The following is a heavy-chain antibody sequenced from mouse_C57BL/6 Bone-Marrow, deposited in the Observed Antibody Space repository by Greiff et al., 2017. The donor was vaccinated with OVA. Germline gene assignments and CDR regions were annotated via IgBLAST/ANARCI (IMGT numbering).Heavy chain of an antibody. CDR3: AKHYYSNYEDYAMDY. CDR1: GFSLTSYG. J-gene: IGHJ4*01. Sequence: QVQLKQSGPGLVQPSQSLSITCTVSGFSLTSYGVHWVRQSPGKGLEWLGVIWRGGSTDYNAAFMSRLSITKDNSKSQVFFKMNSLQADDTAMYYCAKHYYSNYEDYAMDYWGQGTSVTVSS. V-gene: IGHV2-5*01. D-gene: IGHD2-5*01. CDR2: IWRGGST.